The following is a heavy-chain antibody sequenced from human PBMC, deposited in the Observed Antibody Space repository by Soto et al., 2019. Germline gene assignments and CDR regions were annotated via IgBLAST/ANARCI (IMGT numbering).Heavy chain of an antibody. Sequence: TLSLTCTVSGASISSGDYFWSWIRQSPGKGLEWIGYIYDSGSSYYNPSLQSRVTVSVDTSKNQFSLKLSSVTAADTAVYYCAREKGYISGPKNFDYWGQGTLVTVSS. D-gene: IGHD5-12*01. CDR1: GASISSGDYF. J-gene: IGHJ4*02. V-gene: IGHV4-30-4*01. CDR2: IYDSGSS. CDR3: AREKGYISGPKNFDY.